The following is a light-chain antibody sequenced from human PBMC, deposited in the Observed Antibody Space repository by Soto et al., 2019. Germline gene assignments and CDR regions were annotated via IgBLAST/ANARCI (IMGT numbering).Light chain of an antibody. CDR3: QQRTDWPPLT. V-gene: IGKV3-11*01. CDR1: QNINTY. Sequence: EIVLTQSPATLSWSPGESATLSCRASQNINTYLAWYQQKPGQPPRLLMFDASNRASGTPARFSGTGSGTDFTLTISSLEPEDFGVYYCQQRTDWPPLTFGGGNNVQIK. CDR2: DAS. J-gene: IGKJ4*01.